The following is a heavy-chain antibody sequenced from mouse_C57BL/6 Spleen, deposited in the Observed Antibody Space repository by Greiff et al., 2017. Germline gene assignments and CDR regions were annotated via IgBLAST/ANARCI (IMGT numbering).Heavy chain of an antibody. CDR1: GYTFTDYY. Sequence: VQLQQSGAELVRPGASVKLSCKASGYTFTDYYINWVKQRPGQGLEWIARIYPGSGNTYYNEKFKGKATLTAEKSSSTAYMQLSSLTSEDSAVYFCARSYGRAWFAYWGQGTLVTVSA. J-gene: IGHJ3*01. V-gene: IGHV1-76*01. D-gene: IGHD1-1*01. CDR2: IYPGSGNT. CDR3: ARSYGRAWFAY.